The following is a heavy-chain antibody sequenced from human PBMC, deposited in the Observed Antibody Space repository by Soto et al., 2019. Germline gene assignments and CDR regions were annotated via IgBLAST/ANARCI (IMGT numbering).Heavy chain of an antibody. Sequence: EVQLVESGGGLVQPGGSLRLSCAASGFTFSTYDMHWVRQATGKGLEWVSAIGSAGDTYYPGSVKGRFTISRENAKNSLYLQMNSLRAEDTPLYYCARGYRDCSSGNCYSGIWYFDYWGQGTLVTVSS. CDR2: IGSAGDT. J-gene: IGHJ4*02. V-gene: IGHV3-13*01. D-gene: IGHD2-15*01. CDR1: GFTFSTYD. CDR3: ARGYRDCSSGNCYSGIWYFDY.